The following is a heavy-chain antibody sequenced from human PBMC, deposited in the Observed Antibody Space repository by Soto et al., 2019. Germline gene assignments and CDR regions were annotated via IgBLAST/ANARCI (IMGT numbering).Heavy chain of an antibody. CDR1: EFTVTSNY. Sequence: EVQLVESGGGLVQPGGSLRLPCAASEFTVTSNYMSWVRQAPGKGLEWVSVIYSGGSTYYADFVKGRFTISRDNSKNTVYLQMNSLRAEDTAVYYCARATYCTGGNCLLDYWGQGTLVTVSS. CDR2: IYSGGST. CDR3: ARATYCTGGNCLLDY. J-gene: IGHJ4*02. D-gene: IGHD2-15*01. V-gene: IGHV3-53*04.